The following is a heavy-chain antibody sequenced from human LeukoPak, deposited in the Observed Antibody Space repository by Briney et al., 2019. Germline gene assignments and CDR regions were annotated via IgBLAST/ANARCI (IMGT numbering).Heavy chain of an antibody. V-gene: IGHV6-1*01. CDR3: ARDTTNCSGGSCYSVWDAFDI. CDR2: TYYRSKWYN. Sequence: SQTLSLTCAISGDSVSSNSAAWNWIRQSPSRGLEWLGRTYYRSKWYNDYAVSVKSRITINPDTSKNQFSLQLNSVTPEDTAVYYCARDTTNCSGGSCYSVWDAFDIWGQGTMVTVSS. J-gene: IGHJ3*02. D-gene: IGHD2-15*01. CDR1: GDSVSSNSAA.